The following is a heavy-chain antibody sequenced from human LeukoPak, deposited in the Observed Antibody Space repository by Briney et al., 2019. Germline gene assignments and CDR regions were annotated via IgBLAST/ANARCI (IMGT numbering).Heavy chain of an antibody. Sequence: GGSLRLSCVVSEFTFSAYWMSWVRQPSEKGLEWVANINQDGSEKYYLDSVKGRFTISRDNAKNSLYLQMNSLRVEDTAVYYCATYEVLGYWGQGTLVTVSS. V-gene: IGHV3-7*01. CDR3: ATYEVLGY. CDR1: EFTFSAYW. D-gene: IGHD3-16*01. J-gene: IGHJ4*02. CDR2: INQDGSEK.